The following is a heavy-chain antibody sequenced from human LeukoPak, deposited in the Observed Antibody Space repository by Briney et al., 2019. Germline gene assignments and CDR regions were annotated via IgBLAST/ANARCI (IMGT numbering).Heavy chain of an antibody. CDR3: ARSVVGASLGLDY. Sequence: PGRSLRLPCAASGFTFSSYAMHWVRQAPGKGLEWVAVISYDGSNKYYADSVKGRFTISRDNSKNTLYLQMNSLRAEDTAVYYCARSVVGASLGLDYWGQGTLVTVSS. D-gene: IGHD1-26*01. CDR1: GFTFSSYA. CDR2: ISYDGSNK. J-gene: IGHJ4*02. V-gene: IGHV3-30*04.